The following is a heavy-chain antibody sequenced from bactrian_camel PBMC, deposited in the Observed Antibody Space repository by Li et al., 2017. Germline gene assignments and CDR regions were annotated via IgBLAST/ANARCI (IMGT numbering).Heavy chain of an antibody. CDR2: IDYDGST. Sequence: QVQLVESGGGLVQLGGSLRLSCVRSGYVYSRYCMGWFRQAPGKEREGVATIDYDGSTTYADSVKGRFTISQDNAKNTLYLEMNSLTPEDTAMYYCKSEPRSGICPGYWGQGTQVTVS. V-gene: IGHV3S53*01. CDR1: GYVYSRYC. D-gene: IGHD7*01. J-gene: IGHJ6*01. CDR3: KSEPRSGICPGY.